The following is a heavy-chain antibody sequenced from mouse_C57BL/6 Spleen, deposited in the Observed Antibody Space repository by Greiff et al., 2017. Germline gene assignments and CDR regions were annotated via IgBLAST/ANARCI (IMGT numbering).Heavy chain of an antibody. CDR3: GRDQLGPYFDY. Sequence: EVKLVESGPGLVKPSPSLSLTCSVTGYSFTSGYYWNWIRQFPGNKLEWMGYISYDGSNNYNPSLKNRISITRDTSKNQFFLKLNSVTTEDTATYSCGRDQLGPYFDYWGQGTTLTVSS. CDR1: GYSFTSGYY. CDR2: ISYDGSN. V-gene: IGHV3-6*01. J-gene: IGHJ2*01. D-gene: IGHD4-1*02.